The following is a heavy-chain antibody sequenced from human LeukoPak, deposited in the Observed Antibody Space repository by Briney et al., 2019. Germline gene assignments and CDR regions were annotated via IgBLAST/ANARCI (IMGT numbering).Heavy chain of an antibody. CDR2: FDPEDGET. CDR3: ATIFEYGSGNFDY. J-gene: IGHJ4*02. CDR1: GYTFTSYG. D-gene: IGHD3-10*01. Sequence: ASVKVSCKASGYTFTSYGISWVRQAPGQGLEWMGGFDPEDGETIYAQKFQGRVTMTEDTSTDTAYMELSSLRSEDTAVYYCATIFEYGSGNFDYWGQGTLVTVSS. V-gene: IGHV1-24*01.